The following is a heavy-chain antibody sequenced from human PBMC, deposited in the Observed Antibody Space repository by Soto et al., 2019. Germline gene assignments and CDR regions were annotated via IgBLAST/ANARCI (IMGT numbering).Heavy chain of an antibody. CDR1: GFTISSRDNHA. J-gene: IGHJ4*02. CDR3: VSWVAVQFEY. CDR2: ISSDGSNR. Sequence: PGGSLRLSCAASGFTISSRDNHAMSWVRQAPGKGPEWISTISSDGSNRHYADSVLGRFTISRDSSRNTVNLLMNILRVEDTARYFCVSWVAVQFEYWGPGSLGT. V-gene: IGHV3-23*01. D-gene: IGHD6-19*01.